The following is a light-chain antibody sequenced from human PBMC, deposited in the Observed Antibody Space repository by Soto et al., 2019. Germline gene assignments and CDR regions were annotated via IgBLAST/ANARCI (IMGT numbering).Light chain of an antibody. J-gene: IGLJ3*02. CDR1: TGAVTSGNY. V-gene: IGLV7-43*01. Sequence: QAVVTQEPSLTVSPGGTVTLTCASSTGAVTSGNYPSWFQQKPGQTPRTLIYTTNSRHSWTPARFSGFLLGGKAALTLSGVQPEDEAEYYCLLYYGGAQLVFGGGTNLTVL. CDR2: TTN. CDR3: LLYYGGAQLV.